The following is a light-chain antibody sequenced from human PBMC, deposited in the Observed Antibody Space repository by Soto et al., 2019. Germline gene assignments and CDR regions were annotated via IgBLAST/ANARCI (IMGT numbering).Light chain of an antibody. CDR3: SSYTSSGTVL. CDR2: DVS. J-gene: IGLJ3*02. CDR1: TSDIGDSKY. Sequence: QSALTQPASVSGSPGQSITISCTGTTSDIGDSKYVSWYQQHPGKAPKLMIYDVSNRPSGVSNRFSGSKSDNTASLTISGLQAEDEADYYCSSYTSSGTVLFGGGTKLTVL. V-gene: IGLV2-14*03.